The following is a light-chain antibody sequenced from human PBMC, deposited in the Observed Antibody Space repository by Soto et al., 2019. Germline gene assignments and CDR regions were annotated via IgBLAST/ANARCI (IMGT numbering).Light chain of an antibody. CDR3: QQYDTYWT. Sequence: DIQMTQSPSTLSASAGDRVTITCRASQSISPWLAWYQQKPGKAPKLLIYNVSTLESGVPSRFSGSGSGTEFTLTISSLQPDDSATYYCQQYDTYWTFGQGTKVDIK. V-gene: IGKV1-5*03. CDR1: QSISPW. CDR2: NVS. J-gene: IGKJ1*01.